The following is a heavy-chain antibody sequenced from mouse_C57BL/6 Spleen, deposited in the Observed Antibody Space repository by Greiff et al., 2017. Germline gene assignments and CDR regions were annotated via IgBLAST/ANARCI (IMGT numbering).Heavy chain of an antibody. Sequence: VQLQESGAELARPGASVKLSCKASGYTFTSYGISWVKQRTGQGLEWIGEIYPRSGNTYYNEKFKGKATLTAAKSSSTAYMELRSLTSEDSAVYFCARGGYDYDGETWFAYWGQGTLVTVSA. J-gene: IGHJ3*01. CDR1: GYTFTSYG. CDR2: IYPRSGNT. CDR3: ARGGYDYDGETWFAY. V-gene: IGHV1-81*01. D-gene: IGHD2-4*01.